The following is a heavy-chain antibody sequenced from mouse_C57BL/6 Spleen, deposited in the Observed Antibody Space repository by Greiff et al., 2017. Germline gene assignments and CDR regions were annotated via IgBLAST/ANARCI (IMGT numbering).Heavy chain of an antibody. J-gene: IGHJ4*01. CDR3: ARPIYYDYEGAMDY. CDR1: GYSFTDYN. Sequence: VQLQQSGPELVKPGASVKISCKASGYSFTDYNMNWVKQSNGKSLEWIGVINPNSGTTSYNQKFKGKATLTVDQSSSTAYMQLNSLTSEDSAVYYCARPIYYDYEGAMDYWGQGTSVTVSS. CDR2: INPNSGTT. V-gene: IGHV1-39*01. D-gene: IGHD2-4*01.